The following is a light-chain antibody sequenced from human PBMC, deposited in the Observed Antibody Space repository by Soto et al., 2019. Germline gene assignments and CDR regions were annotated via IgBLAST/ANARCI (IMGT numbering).Light chain of an antibody. CDR3: QQRSNWRPWT. V-gene: IGKV3-11*01. Sequence: EIAMTQSPTTLAVSPGERATLSCRASQSVSSKLAWYQQKPGQAPRLPIYGASNRATGIPARFSGSGSGTDFALTISSLEHEDFAVYYCQQRSNWRPWTFGQGTKVDIK. J-gene: IGKJ1*01. CDR1: QSVSSK. CDR2: GAS.